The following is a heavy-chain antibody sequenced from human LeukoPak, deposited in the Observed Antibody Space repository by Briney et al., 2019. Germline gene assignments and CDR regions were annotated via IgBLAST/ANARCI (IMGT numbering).Heavy chain of an antibody. CDR1: GDSISSSNW. CDR2: IYHSGST. Sequence: SETLSLTCADSGDSISSSNWWSWVRQPPGKGLEWIGEIYHSGSTNYNPSLKSRVTISVDKSKNQFSLKLSSVTAADTAVYYCARGLLSSPGYYYGMDVWGKGTTVTVSS. J-gene: IGHJ6*04. CDR3: ARGLLSSPGYYYGMDV. V-gene: IGHV4-4*02. D-gene: IGHD3-10*01.